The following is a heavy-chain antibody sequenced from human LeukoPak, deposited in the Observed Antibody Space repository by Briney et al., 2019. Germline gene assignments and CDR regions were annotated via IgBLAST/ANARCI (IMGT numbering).Heavy chain of an antibody. CDR3: ATYRQVLLPFES. D-gene: IGHD2-8*02. V-gene: IGHV3-23*01. J-gene: IGHJ4*02. CDR2: IFPSGGEI. Sequence: GGTLRLSCAASGFTFSTFAMVWVRQPPGKGLEWVSSIFPSGGEIHYADSVRGRFTISRDNSKSTLSLQMNSLRAEDTAIYYCATYRQVLLPFESWGQGTLVTVSS. CDR1: GFTFSTFA.